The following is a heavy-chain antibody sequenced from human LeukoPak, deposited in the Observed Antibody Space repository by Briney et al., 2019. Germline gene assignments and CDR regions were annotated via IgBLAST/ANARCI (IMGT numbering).Heavy chain of an antibody. CDR3: ATVRGCGGDCYYLDY. Sequence: SETLSLTCTVSGGSVSSGSYYWSWIRQPPGKGLEWIGYIYYSGSTNYNPSLKSRVTISVDKSKNQFSLKLSSVTAEDTAVYYCATVRGCGGDCYYLDYWGQGTLVTVSS. CDR1: GGSVSSGSYY. J-gene: IGHJ4*02. D-gene: IGHD2-21*02. V-gene: IGHV4-61*01. CDR2: IYYSGST.